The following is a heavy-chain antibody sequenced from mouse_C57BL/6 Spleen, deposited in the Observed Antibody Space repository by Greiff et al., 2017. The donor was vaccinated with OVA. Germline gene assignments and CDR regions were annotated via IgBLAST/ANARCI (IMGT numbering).Heavy chain of an antibody. CDR3: ARGGYGSSYADY. J-gene: IGHJ2*01. Sequence: VQLKESGGGLVQPGGSLSLSCAASGFTFTDYYMSWVRQPPGKALEWLGFIRNKANGYTTEYSASVKGRFTISRDNSQSILYLQMNALRAEDSATYYCARGGYGSSYADYWGQGTTLTVSS. CDR1: GFTFTDYY. V-gene: IGHV7-3*01. D-gene: IGHD1-1*01. CDR2: IRNKANGYTT.